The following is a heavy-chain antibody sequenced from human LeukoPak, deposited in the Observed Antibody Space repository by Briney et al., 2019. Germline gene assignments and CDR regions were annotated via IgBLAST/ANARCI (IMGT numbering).Heavy chain of an antibody. CDR2: IYYSGST. D-gene: IGHD3-22*01. V-gene: IGHV4-59*01. J-gene: IGHJ5*02. CDR1: GGSISSYY. Sequence: SSETLSLTCTVSGGSISSYYWGWIRQPPGKGLEWMGYIYYSGSTNYNPSLKSRVTISVDTSKNQFSLKLSSVTAADTAVYYCAREGEGYDSSGYYSYNWFDPWGQGTLVTVSS. CDR3: AREGEGYDSSGYYSYNWFDP.